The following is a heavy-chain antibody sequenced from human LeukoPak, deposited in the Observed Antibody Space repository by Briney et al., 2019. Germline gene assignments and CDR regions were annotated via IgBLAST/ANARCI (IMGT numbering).Heavy chain of an antibody. J-gene: IGHJ6*02. Sequence: SETLSLTCTVSGGSISNSYLSWVRQPAGMGLEWIGRMYVSGTTNYNPSLRSRVTMPIDTSKSQFSLRLSSVTAADTAVYYCARENYYDSSGYSEGMDVWGQGTTVTVS. CDR1: GGSISNSY. V-gene: IGHV4-4*07. CDR2: MYVSGTT. D-gene: IGHD3-22*01. CDR3: ARENYYDSSGYSEGMDV.